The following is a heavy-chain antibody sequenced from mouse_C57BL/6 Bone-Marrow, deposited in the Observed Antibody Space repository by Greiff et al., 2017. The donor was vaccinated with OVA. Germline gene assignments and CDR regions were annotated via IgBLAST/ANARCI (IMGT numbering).Heavy chain of an antibody. CDR1: GFSLRTSGMG. CDR2: VYWDDDK. D-gene: IGHD3-3*01. Sequence: QVTLKVSGPGILQSSQTLSLTCSFSGFSLRTSGMGVSWIRQPSGKGLEWLAHVYWDDDKRYHPSLKSRLTISKDTSRNQVFLKITSVDTAYTATYYCARKGLVHYFDYGGQGTTLTVSS. V-gene: IGHV8-12*01. CDR3: ARKGLVHYFDY. J-gene: IGHJ2*01.